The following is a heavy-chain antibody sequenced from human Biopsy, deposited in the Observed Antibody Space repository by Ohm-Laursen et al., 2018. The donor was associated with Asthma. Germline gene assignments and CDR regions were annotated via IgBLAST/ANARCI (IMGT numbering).Heavy chain of an antibody. V-gene: IGHV4-31*03. Sequence: TLSLTCIVSYGSITSGGYYWTWIRQHPGKGLEWIGFIYYSGSTYYNPSLKSRVGISIDTSKNQFSLKLSSVTAADTAVYYCARAQDYYDSRGYYRSFDYWGQGTLVTVSS. CDR3: ARAQDYYDSRGYYRSFDY. CDR2: IYYSGST. J-gene: IGHJ4*02. CDR1: YGSITSGGYY. D-gene: IGHD3-22*01.